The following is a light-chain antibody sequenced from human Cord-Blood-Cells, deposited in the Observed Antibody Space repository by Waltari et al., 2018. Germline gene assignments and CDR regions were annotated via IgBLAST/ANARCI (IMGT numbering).Light chain of an antibody. Sequence: DIQMTQSPSTLSASVGDRVTITCRASQSILSWLAWYQQKPGKAPKRLIYKASSLESGVPSRFSGSGSGTEFTLTISSLQPDDFATYYCQQYNSYWTFGQGTKVEIK. CDR1: QSILSW. CDR3: QQYNSYWT. CDR2: KAS. V-gene: IGKV1-5*03. J-gene: IGKJ1*01.